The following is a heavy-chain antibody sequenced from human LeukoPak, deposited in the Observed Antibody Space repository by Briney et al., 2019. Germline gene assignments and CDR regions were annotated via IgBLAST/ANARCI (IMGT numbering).Heavy chain of an antibody. CDR3: ARLGGPLLWFGDPGYFDY. V-gene: IGHV4-59*08. J-gene: IGHJ4*02. Sequence: PSETLSLTCTVSGGSISSYYWSWIRQPPGKGLEWIGYIYYSGSTNYNPSLKSRVTISVGTSKNQFSLKLSSVTAADTAVYYCARLGGPLLWFGDPGYFDYWGQGTLVTVFS. CDR2: IYYSGST. D-gene: IGHD3-10*01. CDR1: GGSISSYY.